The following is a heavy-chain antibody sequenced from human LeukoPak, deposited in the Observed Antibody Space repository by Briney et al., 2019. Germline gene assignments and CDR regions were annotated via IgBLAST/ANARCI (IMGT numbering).Heavy chain of an antibody. D-gene: IGHD3-10*01. V-gene: IGHV3-74*01. Sequence: GGSLRLSCAASGFSFSVYWMHWVRQAPGKGPVWVSRIKTDGSITDYADSVKGRFTISRDNAKNSLYLQMNSLRAEDTAVYYCARGRTMVRGVINYWGQGTLVTVSS. CDR3: ARGRTMVRGVINY. J-gene: IGHJ4*02. CDR1: GFSFSVYW. CDR2: IKTDGSIT.